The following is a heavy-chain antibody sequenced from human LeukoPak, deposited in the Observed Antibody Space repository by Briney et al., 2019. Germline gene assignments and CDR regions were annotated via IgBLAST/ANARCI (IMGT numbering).Heavy chain of an antibody. V-gene: IGHV4-34*01. J-gene: IGHJ3*02. CDR3: ARGDWDLPAFDI. CDR1: GGSISSYY. D-gene: IGHD1-26*01. CDR2: INHSGST. Sequence: PSETLSLTCTVSGGSISSYYWSWIRQPPGKGLEWIGEINHSGSTNYNPSLKSRVTISVDTSKNQFSLKLSSVTAADTAVYYCARGDWDLPAFDIWGQGTMVTVSS.